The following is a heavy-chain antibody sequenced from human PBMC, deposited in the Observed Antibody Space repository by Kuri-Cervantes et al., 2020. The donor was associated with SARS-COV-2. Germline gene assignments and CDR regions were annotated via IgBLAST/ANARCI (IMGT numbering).Heavy chain of an antibody. CDR2: IWYDEDNK. D-gene: IGHD3-22*01. CDR3: GSGLLPHY. J-gene: IGHJ4*02. Sequence: GESLKISCAASGFTFSTYAMHWVRQAPGKGLGCVAFIWYDEDNKYYADSVKGRFTISRDNSKNTLYLQMNTLRAEDTAVYYCGSGLLPHYWGQGTQVTVSS. V-gene: IGHV3-30*02. CDR1: GFTFSTYA.